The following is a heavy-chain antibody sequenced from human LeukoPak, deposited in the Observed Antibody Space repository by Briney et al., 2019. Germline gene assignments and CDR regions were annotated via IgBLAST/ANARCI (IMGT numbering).Heavy chain of an antibody. Sequence: GGSLRLSCAASGFTFSSYAMSCVCDAPGRGREWVSDLSGSGGSTYYADSPRGRFTLSRENSKNTLYLQMDTPRAQHTPVFHCAKDPYVLPRSYFYLWGQGTLVTVSS. CDR1: GFTFSSYA. D-gene: IGHD3-16*01. V-gene: IGHV3-23*01. J-gene: IGHJ4*02. CDR2: LSGSGGST. CDR3: AKDPYVLPRSYFYL.